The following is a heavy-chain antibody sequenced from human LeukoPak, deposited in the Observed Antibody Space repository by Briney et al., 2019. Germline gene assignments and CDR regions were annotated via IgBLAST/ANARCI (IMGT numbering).Heavy chain of an antibody. CDR3: ARGTYYYGSGSSKIYYFDY. Sequence: ASVKVSCKAPGYTFTSYDINWVRQATGQGLEWMGWMNPNSGNTGYAQKFQGRVTMTRNTSISTAYMELSSLRSEDTAVYYCARGTYYYGSGSSKIYYFDYWGQGTLVTVSS. CDR1: GYTFTSYD. CDR2: MNPNSGNT. D-gene: IGHD3-10*01. V-gene: IGHV1-8*01. J-gene: IGHJ4*02.